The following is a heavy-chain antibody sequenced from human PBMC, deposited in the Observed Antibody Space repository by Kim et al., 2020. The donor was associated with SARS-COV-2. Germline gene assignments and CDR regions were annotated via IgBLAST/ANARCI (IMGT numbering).Heavy chain of an antibody. J-gene: IGHJ4*02. D-gene: IGHD3-9*01. CDR3: ARGIDETYYDILTGYYFDY. CDR2: INHSGST. Sequence: SETLSLTCAVYGGSFSGYYWSWIRQPPGKGLEWIGEINHSGSTNYNPSLKSRVTISVDTSKNQFSLKLSSVTAADTAVYYCARGIDETYYDILTGYYFDYWGQGTLVTVSS. CDR1: GGSFSGYY. V-gene: IGHV4-34*01.